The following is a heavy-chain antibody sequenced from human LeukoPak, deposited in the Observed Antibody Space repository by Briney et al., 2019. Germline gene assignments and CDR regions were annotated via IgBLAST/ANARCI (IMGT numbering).Heavy chain of an antibody. V-gene: IGHV4-39*01. Sequence: YMDWVRQPPGKGLEWIGSIYYSGTTYYNPSLKSRVTISIDTSKNQVSLKLTSVTATDTAVYYCARHNPYFDYWGQGTLVTVSS. CDR3: ARHNPYFDY. D-gene: IGHD1-14*01. CDR2: IYYSGTT. J-gene: IGHJ4*02. CDR1: Y.